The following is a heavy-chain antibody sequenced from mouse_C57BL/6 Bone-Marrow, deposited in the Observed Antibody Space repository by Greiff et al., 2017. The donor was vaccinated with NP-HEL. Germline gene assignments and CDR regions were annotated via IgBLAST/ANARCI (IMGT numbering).Heavy chain of an antibody. Sequence: VQLQQSGPELVKPGASVKISCKASGYAFSSSWMNWVKQRLGKGLEWIGRIYPGDGDTNYNGKFKGKATLTADKSSSTAYMQLTSLTSEDSAVYFCAKSPLWFLPPPDSWGEGTTLTVSS. D-gene: IGHD2-2*01. V-gene: IGHV1-82*01. CDR3: AKSPLWFLPPPDS. CDR1: GYAFSSSW. CDR2: IYPGDGDT. J-gene: IGHJ2*01.